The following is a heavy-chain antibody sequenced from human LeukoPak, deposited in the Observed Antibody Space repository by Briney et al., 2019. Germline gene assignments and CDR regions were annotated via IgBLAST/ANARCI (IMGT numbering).Heavy chain of an antibody. V-gene: IGHV4-59*01. D-gene: IGHD7-27*01. Sequence: SETLSLTCTVFGGSISSYYWNWLRQPPGKGLEWIGYIYYSGSTNYNPSLKSRVTISVDTSKNQFSLKLSSVTAADTAVYYCASYWGGRFDYWGQRTLVTVSS. J-gene: IGHJ4*02. CDR1: GGSISSYY. CDR3: ASYWGGRFDY. CDR2: IYYSGST.